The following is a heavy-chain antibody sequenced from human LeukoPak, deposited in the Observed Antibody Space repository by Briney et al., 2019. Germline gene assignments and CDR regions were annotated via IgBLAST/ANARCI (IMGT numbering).Heavy chain of an antibody. CDR2: IKQDGSEK. CDR3: ARDYSGWYYY. V-gene: IGHV3-7*04. D-gene: IGHD6-19*01. Sequence: PGGSLRLSCAVSGFTFSSYRMSWVRQAPGKGLEWVANIKQDGSEKYYLDSVKGRFTISRDNTKNSLYLQMNSLRAEDTAVYYCARDYSGWYYYWGQGTLVPVSS. J-gene: IGHJ4*02. CDR1: GFTFSSYR.